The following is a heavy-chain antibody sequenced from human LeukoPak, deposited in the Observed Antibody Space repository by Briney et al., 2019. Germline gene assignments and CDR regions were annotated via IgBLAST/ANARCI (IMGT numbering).Heavy chain of an antibody. CDR1: GFTFSSYW. Sequence: GGSLRLSCAASGFTFSSYWMHWVRQAPGKGLVWVSRINSDGSTTNYADSVKGRFTISRDNAKNTLYPQMNSLRAEDTAVYYCARVVGGQYSSGEGFDYWGQGTLVTVSS. V-gene: IGHV3-74*01. CDR2: INSDGSTT. D-gene: IGHD6-19*01. J-gene: IGHJ4*02. CDR3: ARVVGGQYSSGEGFDY.